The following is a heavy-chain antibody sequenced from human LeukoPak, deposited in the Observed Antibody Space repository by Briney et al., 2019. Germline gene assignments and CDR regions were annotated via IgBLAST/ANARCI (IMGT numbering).Heavy chain of an antibody. CDR1: GGSISSGSYY. CDR2: IYTSGST. Sequence: SETLSLTCTVSGGSISSGSYYWSWIRQPAGKGLEWIGRIYTSGSTNYNPSLKSRVTISVDTSKNQFSLKLSSVTAADTAVYYCARAPYYDFWSGYPPDYWGQGTLVTVSS. D-gene: IGHD3-3*01. J-gene: IGHJ4*02. CDR3: ARAPYYDFWSGYPPDY. V-gene: IGHV4-61*02.